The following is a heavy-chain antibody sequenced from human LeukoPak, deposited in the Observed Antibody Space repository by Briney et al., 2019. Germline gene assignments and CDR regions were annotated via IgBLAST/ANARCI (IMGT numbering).Heavy chain of an antibody. D-gene: IGHD3-3*01. CDR3: ARTYRSGYYRDDAFDI. J-gene: IGHJ3*02. V-gene: IGHV1-8*03. Sequence: ASVKVSCKASGYTFTSYDINWVRQATGQGLEWMGWMNPNSGNTGYAQKFQGRVTITRNTSISTAYMELSSLRSEDTAVYYCARTYRSGYYRDDAFDIRGQGTMVTVSS. CDR2: MNPNSGNT. CDR1: GYTFTSYD.